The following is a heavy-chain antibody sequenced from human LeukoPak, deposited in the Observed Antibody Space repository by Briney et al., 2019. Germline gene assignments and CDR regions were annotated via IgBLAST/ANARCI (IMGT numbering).Heavy chain of an antibody. D-gene: IGHD5-24*01. CDR2: IKQDGSEK. CDR3: ARARGDGYQWYFDL. Sequence: GGSLRLSCAASGFTFSSYWMNWVRQAPGKGLEWVANIKQDGSEKDYVDFVKGRFTISRDNAKNSLDLQMNSLRAEDTAVYYCARARGDGYQWYFDLWGRGTLVTVSS. CDR1: GFTFSSYW. V-gene: IGHV3-7*01. J-gene: IGHJ2*01.